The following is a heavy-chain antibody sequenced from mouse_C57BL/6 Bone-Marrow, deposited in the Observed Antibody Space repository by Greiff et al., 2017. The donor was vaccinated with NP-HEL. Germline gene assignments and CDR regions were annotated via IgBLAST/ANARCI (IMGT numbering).Heavy chain of an antibody. D-gene: IGHD2-3*01. CDR3: ARFYDGYPYYFDY. V-gene: IGHV1-69*01. J-gene: IGHJ2*01. Sequence: QVQLQQPGAELVMPGASVKLSCKASGYTFTSYWMHWVKQRPGQGLEWIGEIDPSDSYTNYNQKFKGKSTLTVDKSSNTAYMQLSSLTSEDSAVYYCARFYDGYPYYFDYWGQGTTLTVSS. CDR1: GYTFTSYW. CDR2: IDPSDSYT.